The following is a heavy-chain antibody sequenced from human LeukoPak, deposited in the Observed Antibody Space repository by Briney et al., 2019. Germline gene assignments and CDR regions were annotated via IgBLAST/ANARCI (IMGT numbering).Heavy chain of an antibody. J-gene: IGHJ4*02. CDR1: GFTVSSDY. Sequence: GGPLRLSCSASGFTVSSDYMSWVRQAPGKGLAWLSVIYSGGTTYYADSVKGRFTISRDNSKNTVYLQMNSLRVEDTAVYYCTRGGSVPATRSFGYWGQGTLITVSS. D-gene: IGHD6-19*01. V-gene: IGHV3-66*01. CDR3: TRGGSVPATRSFGY. CDR2: IYSGGTT.